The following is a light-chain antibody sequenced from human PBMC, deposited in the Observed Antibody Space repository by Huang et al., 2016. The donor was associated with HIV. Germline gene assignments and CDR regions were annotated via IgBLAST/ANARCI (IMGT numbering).Light chain of an antibody. V-gene: IGKV4-1*01. J-gene: IGKJ2*01. CDR3: HQYYNTRYT. CDR2: WAS. Sequence: DIVMTQSPDSLAVSLGERATINCKSSQSVLYSSNNKNYLSWYQQTPGQSPKLLISWASTREAGVPDRFSGSGSGTDFTLTISSLQAEDGAVYYVHQYYNTRYTFGQGTKLEIK. CDR1: QSVLYSSNNKNY.